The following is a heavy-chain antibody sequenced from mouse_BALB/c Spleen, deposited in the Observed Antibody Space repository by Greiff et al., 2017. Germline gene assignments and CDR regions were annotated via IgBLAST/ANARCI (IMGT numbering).Heavy chain of an antibody. V-gene: IGHV5-4*02. CDR3: ARVYYGNYYYYAMDY. D-gene: IGHD2-1*01. CDR1: GFTFSDYY. J-gene: IGHJ4*01. Sequence: EVHLVESGGGLVKPGGSLKLSCAASGFTFSDYYMYWVRQTPEKRLEWVATISDGGSYTYYPDSVKGRFTISRDNAKNNLYLQMSSLKSEDTAMYYCARVYYGNYYYYAMDYWGQGTSVTVSS. CDR2: ISDGGSYT.